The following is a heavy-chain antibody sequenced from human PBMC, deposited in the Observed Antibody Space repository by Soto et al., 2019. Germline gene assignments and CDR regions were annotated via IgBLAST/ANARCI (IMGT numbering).Heavy chain of an antibody. CDR1: GDSFSAHA. J-gene: IGHJ4*02. CDR3: ARDSGYDFWSGSFRVHYFDY. D-gene: IGHD3-3*01. CDR2: IIPIFGTR. V-gene: IGHV1-69*06. Sequence: QVQLVQSGAEVKKPGSSVKVSCKASGDSFSAHAVSSVRQAPGQGLEWMGAIIPIFGTRHYAQKFQGRVTITADKSTSTAYMELSSLRSEDTAIYYCARDSGYDFWSGSFRVHYFDYWGQGTLVNVSS.